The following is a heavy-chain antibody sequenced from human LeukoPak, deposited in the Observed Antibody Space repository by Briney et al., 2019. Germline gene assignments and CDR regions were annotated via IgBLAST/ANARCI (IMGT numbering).Heavy chain of an antibody. Sequence: GGSLRLSCAASGFIISTKYINWVRQAPGKGRERVSVMYTHGDSYYANSVKGRFTLSRDDSKNTLYLQMNSLRADDTAVYYCARISTLTPGRYGWFDTWGQGTLVTVSS. CDR3: ARISTLTPGRYGWFDT. D-gene: IGHD4-17*01. CDR2: MYTHGDS. J-gene: IGHJ5*02. CDR1: GFIISTKY. V-gene: IGHV3-66*01.